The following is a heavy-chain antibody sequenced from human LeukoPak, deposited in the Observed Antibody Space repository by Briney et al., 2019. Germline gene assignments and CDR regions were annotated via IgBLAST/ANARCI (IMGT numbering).Heavy chain of an antibody. J-gene: IGHJ4*02. CDR2: ISYDGSNK. Sequence: GGSLRLSCAASGFTFSSYAMHWVRQAPGKGLEWVAVISYDGSNKYYADSVKGRFTISRDNSKNTLYLQMNSLRAEDTAVYYCARDKTPHSTTGTPIFDYWGQGTLVTVSS. V-gene: IGHV3-30*01. CDR1: GFTFSSYA. CDR3: ARDKTPHSTTGTPIFDY. D-gene: IGHD1-1*01.